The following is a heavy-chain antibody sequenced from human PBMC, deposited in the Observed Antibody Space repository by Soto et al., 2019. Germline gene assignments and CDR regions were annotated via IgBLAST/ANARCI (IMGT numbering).Heavy chain of an antibody. V-gene: IGHV4-34*01. CDR2: INHSGST. CDR3: ARGLYGHLYID. CDR1: GGSFSGYY. D-gene: IGHD2-15*01. Sequence: TLSLTCAVYGGSFSGYYWSWIRQPPGKGLEWIGEINHSGSTNYNPPLKSRVAISVDTSKNQFSLKLSSVTAADTAVYYCARGLYGHLYIDWGQGTLVTVSS. J-gene: IGHJ4*02.